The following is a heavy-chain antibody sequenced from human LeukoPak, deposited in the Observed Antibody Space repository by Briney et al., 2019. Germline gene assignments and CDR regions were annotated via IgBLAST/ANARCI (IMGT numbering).Heavy chain of an antibody. V-gene: IGHV4-39*07. CDR2: IYYSGST. D-gene: IGHD3-22*01. Sequence: SETLSLTCTVSGGSISSSSYYWGWIRQPPGKGLEWIGSIYYSGSTYYNPSLKSRVTISVDTSKNQFSLKLSSVTAADTAVYYCARDRGYDSSGYYPGGFDYWGQGTLVTVSS. CDR3: ARDRGYDSSGYYPGGFDY. J-gene: IGHJ4*02. CDR1: GGSISSSSYY.